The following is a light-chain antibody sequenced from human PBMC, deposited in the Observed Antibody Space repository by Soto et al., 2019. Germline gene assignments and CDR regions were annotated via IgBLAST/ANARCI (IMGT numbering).Light chain of an antibody. CDR3: QQRSNWPVT. J-gene: IGKJ3*01. CDR2: GAS. V-gene: IGKV3D-20*02. CDR1: QTVNSSY. Sequence: EIVLTQSPGTLSLSPGERATLSCRASQTVNSSYLAWYQRKPGQAPRLLIHGASNRATGIPARFSGSGSGTDFTLTISSLEPEDFAVYYCQQRSNWPVTFGPGTKVDI.